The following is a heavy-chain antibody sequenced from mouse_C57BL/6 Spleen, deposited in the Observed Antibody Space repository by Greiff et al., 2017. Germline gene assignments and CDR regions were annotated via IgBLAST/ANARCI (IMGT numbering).Heavy chain of an antibody. Sequence: QVQLQQSGAELVKPGASVKISCKASGYAFSSYWMNWVKQRPGKGLEWIGQIYPGDGDTNYNGKFKGKATLTADKSSSTAYMQLSILTSEDSAVYFCARSGAQATWFAYWGQGTLVTVSA. CDR1: GYAFSSYW. CDR3: ARSGAQATWFAY. J-gene: IGHJ3*01. V-gene: IGHV1-80*01. CDR2: IYPGDGDT. D-gene: IGHD3-2*02.